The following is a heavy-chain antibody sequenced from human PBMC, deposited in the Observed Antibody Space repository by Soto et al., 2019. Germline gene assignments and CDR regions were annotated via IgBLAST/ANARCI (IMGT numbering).Heavy chain of an antibody. CDR1: GGSFSGNY. CDR3: ARGGVCSGGSCYPLGR. J-gene: IGHJ4*02. Sequence: QVQLQQWGAGLLKPSETLSLTCAVNGGSFSGNYWSWIRQPPGKGLEWIGEINHSGTTTYNPSLKMRVIISVVAPRNPLSPKLTSVPAAHTAMYYCARGGVCSGGSCYPLGRWGQATLVSVSS. CDR2: INHSGTT. V-gene: IGHV4-34*01. D-gene: IGHD2-15*01.